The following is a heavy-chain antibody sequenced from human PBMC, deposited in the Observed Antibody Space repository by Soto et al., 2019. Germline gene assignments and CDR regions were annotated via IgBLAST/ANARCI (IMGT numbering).Heavy chain of an antibody. D-gene: IGHD2-2*01. CDR1: GFTFSDYY. V-gene: IGHV3-11*01. CDR3: ARDSGYCSSTSCPEDYFDY. Sequence: QVQLVESGGGLVKPGGSLRLSCAASGFTFSDYYMSWIRQASGKGLEWVSYISSSGSTIYYADSVKGRFTISRDNAKNSLYLLMNSLRAEDTAVYYCARDSGYCSSTSCPEDYFDYWGQGTLVTVSS. CDR2: ISSSGSTI. J-gene: IGHJ4*02.